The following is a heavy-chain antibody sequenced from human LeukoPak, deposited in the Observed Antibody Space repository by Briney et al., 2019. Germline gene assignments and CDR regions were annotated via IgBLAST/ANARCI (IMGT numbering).Heavy chain of an antibody. V-gene: IGHV1-8*02. J-gene: IGHJ5*02. CDR1: GYTFTGYY. CDR2: MNPNSGNT. CDR3: ARAPYYYDFWSGYPHGFDP. D-gene: IGHD3-3*01. Sequence: ASVKVSCKASGYTFTGYYMHWVRQAPGQGLEWMGWMNPNSGNTGYAQKFQGRVTMTRNTSISTAYMELSSLRSEDTAVYYCARAPYYYDFWSGYPHGFDPWGQGTLVTVSS.